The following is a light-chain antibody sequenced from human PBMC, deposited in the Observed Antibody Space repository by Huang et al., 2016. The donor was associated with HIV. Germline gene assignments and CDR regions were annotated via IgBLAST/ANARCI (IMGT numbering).Light chain of an antibody. J-gene: IGKJ4*01. Sequence: DIQMTQSPSSVSASVGDRVTITCRASQGISNWLAWYQQKPGKAPTLLIYAASKLQSGAPSRFSSGGAGTFFTLTISSLQPEDAATDYCQQANSFPGLSFGGGTRVEI. V-gene: IGKV1-12*01. CDR3: QQANSFPGLS. CDR2: AAS. CDR1: QGISNW.